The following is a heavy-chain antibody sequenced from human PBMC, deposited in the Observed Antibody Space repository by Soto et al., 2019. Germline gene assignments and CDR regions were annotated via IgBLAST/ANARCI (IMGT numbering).Heavy chain of an antibody. CDR3: AALTGRNWFDP. J-gene: IGHJ5*02. D-gene: IGHD7-27*01. CDR2: IVVGSGNT. CDR1: GFTFTSSA. Sequence: ASVKVPCKASGFTFTSSAVQWVRQARGQRLEWIGWIVVGSGNTNYAQKFQERVTITRDMSTSTAYMELSSLRSEDTAVYYCAALTGRNWFDPWGQGTLVTVSS. V-gene: IGHV1-58*01.